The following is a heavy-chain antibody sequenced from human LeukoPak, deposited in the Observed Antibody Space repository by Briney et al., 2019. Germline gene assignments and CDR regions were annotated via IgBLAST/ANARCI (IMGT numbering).Heavy chain of an antibody. CDR1: GGSISSGGYY. CDR2: IYYSGST. V-gene: IGHV4-31*03. J-gene: IGHJ4*02. CDR3: ARARITMVRGVIIPPDY. D-gene: IGHD3-10*01. Sequence: SETLSLTRTVSGGSISSGGYYWSWIRQHPGKGLEWIGYIYYSGSTYYNPSLKSRVTISVDTSKNQFSLKLSSVTAADTAVYYCARARITMVRGVIIPPDYWGQGTLVTVSS.